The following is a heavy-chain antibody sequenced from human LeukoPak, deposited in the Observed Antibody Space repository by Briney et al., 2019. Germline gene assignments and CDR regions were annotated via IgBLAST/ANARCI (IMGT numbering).Heavy chain of an antibody. CDR3: ARRSLLYSSGFDY. CDR1: GGSISSSSYY. D-gene: IGHD6-19*01. J-gene: IGHJ4*02. CDR2: IYYSGST. Sequence: SETLSLTCTVSGGSISSSSYYWGWIRQPPGKGLERIGSIYYSGSTYYNPSLKSRVTISVDTSKNQFSLKLSSVTAADAAVYYCARRSLLYSSGFDYWGQGTLVTVSS. V-gene: IGHV4-39*01.